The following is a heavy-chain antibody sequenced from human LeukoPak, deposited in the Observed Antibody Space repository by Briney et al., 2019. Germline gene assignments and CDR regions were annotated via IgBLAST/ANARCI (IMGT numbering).Heavy chain of an antibody. CDR1: GGSFSGYY. Sequence: PSETLSLTCAVYGGSFSGYYWSWIRQPPGKGLEWIGEINHSGSTNYNPSLKSRVTISVDTSKNQFSLKLSSVTAADTAVYYCARVIAAAAPLDYWGQGALVTVSS. D-gene: IGHD6-13*01. CDR2: INHSGST. J-gene: IGHJ4*02. CDR3: ARVIAAAAPLDY. V-gene: IGHV4-34*01.